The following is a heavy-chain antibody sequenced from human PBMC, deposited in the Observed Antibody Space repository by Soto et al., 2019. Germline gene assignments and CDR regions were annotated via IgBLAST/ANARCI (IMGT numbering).Heavy chain of an antibody. D-gene: IGHD3-22*01. CDR2: IIPIFGTA. V-gene: IGHV1-69*13. CDR1: GGTFSSYA. J-gene: IGHJ6*02. Sequence: ASVKVSCKASGGTFSSYAISWVRQAPGQGLEWMGGIIPIFGTANYAQKFQGRVTITADESTSTAYMELSSLRSEDTAVYYCARDRLGYYDTNGYYYGMDVWAKGPRSPSP. CDR3: ARDRLGYYDTNGYYYGMDV.